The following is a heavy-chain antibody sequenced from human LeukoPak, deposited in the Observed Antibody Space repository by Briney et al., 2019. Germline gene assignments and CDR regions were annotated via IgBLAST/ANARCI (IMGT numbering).Heavy chain of an antibody. CDR3: ARQASYYYGSGTDFDY. CDR2: IYPGDSDT. D-gene: IGHD3-10*01. V-gene: IGHV5-51*01. J-gene: IGHJ4*02. CDR1: GYSFTSYW. Sequence: GESLKISCKGSGYSFTSYWIGWVRQMPGKGLEWMGIIYPGDSDTRYSPSFQGQVTISADKSISAAYLQWSSLKASDTAMYYCARQASYYYGSGTDFDYWGQGTLVTVSS.